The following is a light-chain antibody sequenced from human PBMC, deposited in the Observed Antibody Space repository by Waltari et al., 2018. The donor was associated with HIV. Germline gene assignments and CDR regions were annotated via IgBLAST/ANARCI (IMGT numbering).Light chain of an antibody. J-gene: IGLJ3*02. Sequence: QSVLTQPPSASGPPGQRVTISCSGSSSNIGSNYVYWYQQLPGTAPKLLIYRNNQRPSGVPDRFSGSKSGTSASLAISGLRSEDEADYYCAAWDDSLSGLWVFGGGTKLTVL. CDR2: RNN. CDR3: AAWDDSLSGLWV. V-gene: IGLV1-47*01. CDR1: SSNIGSNY.